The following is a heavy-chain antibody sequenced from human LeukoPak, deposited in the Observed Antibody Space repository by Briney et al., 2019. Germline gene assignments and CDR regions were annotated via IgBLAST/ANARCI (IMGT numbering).Heavy chain of an antibody. CDR1: GFTFSSYA. CDR3: ASRLGTNPDY. CDR2: ISSSSSYI. Sequence: AGRSLRLSCAASGFTFSSYAMHWVRQAPGKGLEWVSSISSSSSYIYYADSVKGRFTISRDNAKNSLYLQMNSLRAEDTAVYYCASRLGTNPDYWGQGTLVTVSS. J-gene: IGHJ4*02. V-gene: IGHV3-21*01. D-gene: IGHD2-8*01.